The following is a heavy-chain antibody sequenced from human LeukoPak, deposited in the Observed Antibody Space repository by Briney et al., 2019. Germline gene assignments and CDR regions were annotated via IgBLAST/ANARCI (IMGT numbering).Heavy chain of an antibody. D-gene: IGHD6-13*01. J-gene: IGHJ4*02. V-gene: IGHV4-39*01. CDR2: IYYSGST. CDR1: GGSISSSSNY. CDR3: ASLDSSSWSPGPDY. Sequence: PSETLSLTCTVSGGSISSSSNYWGWIRQPPGKGLEWIGSIYYSGSTYFNPSLKSRITISVDTSKNQFSLKLSSVTAADTAVYYCASLDSSSWSPGPDYWGQGTLVTVSS.